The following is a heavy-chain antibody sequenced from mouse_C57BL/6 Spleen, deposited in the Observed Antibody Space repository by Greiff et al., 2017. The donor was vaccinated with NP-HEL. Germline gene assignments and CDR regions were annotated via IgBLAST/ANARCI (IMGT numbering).Heavy chain of an antibody. CDR2: IYPGSGNT. CDR1: GSPFPDSY. Sequence: VQLQQSGAELVRPGASVRLSCRASGSPFPDSYLNGWKQRPGQGLEWIARIYPGSGNTYYNEKFKGKATLTAEKSSSTAYMQLSSLTSEDSAVYFCARSNSNYAMDYWGQGTSVTVSS. V-gene: IGHV1-76*01. D-gene: IGHD2-5*01. CDR3: ARSNSNYAMDY. J-gene: IGHJ4*01.